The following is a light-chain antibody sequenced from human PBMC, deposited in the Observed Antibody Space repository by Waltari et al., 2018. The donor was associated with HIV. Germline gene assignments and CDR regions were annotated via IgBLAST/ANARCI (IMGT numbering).Light chain of an antibody. V-gene: IGLV1-40*01. CDR2: GNN. Sequence: FVLTQPPSVSGAPGQRVTLSCTGTSSNVGAGFDVHWYQQLPGTAPKLLVYGNNNRPSGVPDRFSGSKSGTSASLAITGLQPEDEADYYCQSYDTSLSGSGVVFGGGTKLTVL. J-gene: IGLJ2*01. CDR3: QSYDTSLSGSGVV. CDR1: SSNVGAGFD.